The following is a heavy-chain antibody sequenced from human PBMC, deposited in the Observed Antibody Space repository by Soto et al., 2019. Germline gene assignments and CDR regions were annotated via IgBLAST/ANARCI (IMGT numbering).Heavy chain of an antibody. CDR2: ISGSGIST. CDR3: VKPPVITASYYYYDMDV. V-gene: IGHV3-23*01. D-gene: IGHD4-4*01. J-gene: IGHJ6*02. CDR1: GFTFSTYP. Sequence: GGSLRLSCAASGFTFSTYPMSWVRQAPGKGLEWVSGISGSGISTYYTDSVKGRFTISRDNSENTVFLQMNSLRDEDTAVYYCVKPPVITASYYYYDMDVWGQGTTVTVSS.